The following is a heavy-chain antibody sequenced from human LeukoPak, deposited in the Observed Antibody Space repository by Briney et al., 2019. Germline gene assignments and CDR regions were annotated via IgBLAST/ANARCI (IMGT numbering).Heavy chain of an antibody. D-gene: IGHD4-17*01. J-gene: IGHJ4*02. CDR2: VSYDGNLQ. CDR1: GFTFSSYA. Sequence: PGRSLRLSCAAPGFTFSSYAMHWVRQAPGKGLEWVAAVSYDGNLQHYADAVKGRFTVSRDNSKNTVFLQINSLRTEDSAVYWCVKVYPTVTTSSVLGSWGQGTLVTVSS. V-gene: IGHV3-30*04. CDR3: VKVYPTVTTSSVLGS.